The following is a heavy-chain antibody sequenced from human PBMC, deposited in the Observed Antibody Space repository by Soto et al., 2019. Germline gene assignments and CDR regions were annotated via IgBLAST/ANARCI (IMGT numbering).Heavy chain of an antibody. CDR2: IIPMFGTT. V-gene: IGHV1-69*12. D-gene: IGHD3-10*01. CDR3: ARDQHLMAQFDY. J-gene: IGHJ4*02. CDR1: GGTFNSYA. Sequence: QVQLVQSGAEVKKPGSSVKVSYKASGGTFNSYAISWVRQAPGQGLEWLGGIIPMFGTTNYAQKFQGRVTITADESTSVVYMELSRLRSEDTAVYYCARDQHLMAQFDYWGQGTPVTVSS.